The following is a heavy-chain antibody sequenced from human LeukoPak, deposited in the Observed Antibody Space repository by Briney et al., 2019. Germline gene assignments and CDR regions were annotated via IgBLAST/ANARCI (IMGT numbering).Heavy chain of an antibody. Sequence: PGGSLRLSCVVSGFTFSHYSMHWVRQAPGKGLEWVAVILYDGSNKYYADSVKGRFTISRDNSKNTLYLQMNSLRPEDTAMYYCARDGLTGTTDGTLDDWGQGTLVTVSS. CDR3: ARDGLTGTTDGTLDD. CDR2: ILYDGSNK. D-gene: IGHD1-20*01. J-gene: IGHJ4*02. V-gene: IGHV3-30-3*01. CDR1: GFTFSHYS.